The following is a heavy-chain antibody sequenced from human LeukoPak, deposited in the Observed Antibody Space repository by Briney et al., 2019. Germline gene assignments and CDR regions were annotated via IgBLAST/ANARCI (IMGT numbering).Heavy chain of an antibody. J-gene: IGHJ6*03. V-gene: IGHV4-4*07. CDR2: IYTSGST. CDR1: GGSISSYY. D-gene: IGHD2-2*01. CDR3: ARTAAMVSYYYYMDV. Sequence: SETLSLTCTVSGGSISSYYWSWIRQPAGKGLEWIGRIYTSGSTNYNPSLKSRVTMSVDTSKNQFSLKLSSVTAADTAVYYCARTAAMVSYYYYMDVWGKGTTVTVSS.